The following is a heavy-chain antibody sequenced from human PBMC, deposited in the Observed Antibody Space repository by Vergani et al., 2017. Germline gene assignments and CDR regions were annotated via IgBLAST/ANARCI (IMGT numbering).Heavy chain of an antibody. CDR3: AKSSERYGSGSYLDY. CDR1: GFTFDDYA. D-gene: IGHD3-10*01. J-gene: IGHJ4*02. V-gene: IGHV3-43D*03. Sequence: EVQLVESGGVVVQPGGSLRLSCAASGFTFDDYAMHWVRQAPGKGLEWVSLISWDGGSTYYADSVKGRFTISRDNSKNSLYLQMNSLRAEDTALYYCAKSSERYGSGSYLDYWGQGTLVTVSS. CDR2: ISWDGGST.